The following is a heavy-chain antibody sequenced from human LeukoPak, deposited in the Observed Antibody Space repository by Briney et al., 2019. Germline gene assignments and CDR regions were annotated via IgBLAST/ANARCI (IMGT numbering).Heavy chain of an antibody. V-gene: IGHV4-39*01. D-gene: IGHD5-18*01. CDR3: ARLGYSYGQVDY. CDR1: GGSSSSSSYY. CDR2: IYYSGNT. Sequence: KPSENLSLTCTVSGGSSSSSSYYWGWIRQPPGKGLEWIGSIYYSGNTYYNPSLKSRVTISVDTSKNQFSLKLSSVTAADTAVYYCARLGYSYGQVDYWGQGTLVTVSS. J-gene: IGHJ4*02.